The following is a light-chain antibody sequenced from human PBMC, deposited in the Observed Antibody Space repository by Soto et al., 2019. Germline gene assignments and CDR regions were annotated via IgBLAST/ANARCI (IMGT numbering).Light chain of an antibody. Sequence: QSVLTQPPSVSAAPGQKVTISCSGGSSNIENNYVSWYQQLPGTAPKLLIYDNIQRPSGIPDRFSGSKSDTSATLGIAGLQTGDEADYYCSSYTSSSTLGVFGGGTKLTVL. CDR3: SSYTSSSTLGV. V-gene: IGLV1-51*01. CDR2: DNI. CDR1: SSNIENNY. J-gene: IGLJ3*02.